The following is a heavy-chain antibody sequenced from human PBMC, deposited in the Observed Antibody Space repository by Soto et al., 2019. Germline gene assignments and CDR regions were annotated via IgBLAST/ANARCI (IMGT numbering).Heavy chain of an antibody. D-gene: IGHD4-4*01. J-gene: IGHJ4*01. V-gene: IGHV3-21*01. CDR2: ISSSSSYI. CDR1: GFTFSSYS. Sequence: PGGSLRLSCAASGFTFSSYSMNWVRQAPGKGLEWVSSISSSSSYIYYADSVKGRFATSRDNAKNSLYLQMNSLRAEDTAVYYCAREGVTNYTDYYFDLWGHGALVTVSS. CDR3: AREGVTNYTDYYFDL.